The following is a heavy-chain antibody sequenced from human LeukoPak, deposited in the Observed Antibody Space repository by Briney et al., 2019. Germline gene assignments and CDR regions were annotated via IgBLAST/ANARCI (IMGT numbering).Heavy chain of an antibody. CDR2: ISWNSGSI. V-gene: IGHV3-9*01. CDR3: AKDADYGDYGYFDY. Sequence: GGSLRLSCAASGFTFDDYAMHWVRHAPGKGLEWVSGISWNSGSIDYADSVKGRFTISRDNAKNSLYLQMNSLRAEDTALYYCAKDADYGDYGYFDYWGQGTLVTVYS. D-gene: IGHD4-17*01. J-gene: IGHJ4*02. CDR1: GFTFDDYA.